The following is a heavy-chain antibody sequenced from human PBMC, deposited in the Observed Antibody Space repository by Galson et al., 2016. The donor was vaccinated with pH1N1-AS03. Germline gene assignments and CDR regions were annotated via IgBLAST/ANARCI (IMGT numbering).Heavy chain of an antibody. D-gene: IGHD2-15*01. CDR2: INNRGNT. V-gene: IGHV4-61*02. CDR1: GASVSSGGDY. J-gene: IGHJ6*02. CDR3: GRHLRSSYSMDG. Sequence: TLSLTCIVSGASVSSGGDYWSWIRQPAGKGLEWIGRINNRGNTKYNPSLESRVVMSADTSKNQQSLRLCSVTAADTAVYYCGRHLRSSYSMDGWGQGTTVTVSS.